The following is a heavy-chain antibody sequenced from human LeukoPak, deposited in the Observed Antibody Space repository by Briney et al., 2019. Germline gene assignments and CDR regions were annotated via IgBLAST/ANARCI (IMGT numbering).Heavy chain of an antibody. CDR2: ISGDGGGT. V-gene: IGHV3-23*01. CDR1: GFTFSSLG. J-gene: IGHJ4*02. D-gene: IGHD4-23*01. Sequence: GGSLRLSCAASGFTFSSLGMTWVRQAPGKGLEWVSGISGDGGGTFYADSVKGRFTISRDNSKNTLYLQMNSLRAEDTAVYYCAKHPGYRADSPLEYWGQGTLITVSS. CDR3: AKHPGYRADSPLEY.